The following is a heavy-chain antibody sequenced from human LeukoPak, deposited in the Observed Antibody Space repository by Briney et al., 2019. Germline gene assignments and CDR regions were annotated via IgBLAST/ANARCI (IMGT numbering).Heavy chain of an antibody. D-gene: IGHD3-10*01. CDR3: VRGPYGSSISNWFDP. CDR2: IYYNGDT. V-gene: IGHV4-59*01. Sequence: SETLSLTCSVSGDSITGYSWSWIRQTPGKGLEWIGYIYYNGDTHYNPSLNSRLSMSVDTPKKQFSLNLRSVTAVDTAVYYCVRGPYGSSISNWFDPWGQGLLVTVSS. J-gene: IGHJ5*02. CDR1: GDSITGYS.